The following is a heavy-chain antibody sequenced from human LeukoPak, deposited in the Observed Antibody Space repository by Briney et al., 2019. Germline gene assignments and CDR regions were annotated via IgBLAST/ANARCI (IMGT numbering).Heavy chain of an antibody. J-gene: IGHJ3*02. V-gene: IGHV4-59*04. CDR2: IFYSGST. CDR3: AKSNGYGLVDI. D-gene: IGHD3-10*01. CDR1: GGSISNYY. Sequence: SETLSLTCTVSGGSISNYYWTWIRQPPGKGLEWIGNIFYSGSTYYSPSLKSRVTISLDTSRNQFSLKLNSVTAADTAVYYCAKSNGYGLVDIWGQGTMVTVSS.